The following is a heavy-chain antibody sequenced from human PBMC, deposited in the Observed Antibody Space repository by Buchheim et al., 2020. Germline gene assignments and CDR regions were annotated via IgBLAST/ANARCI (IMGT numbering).Heavy chain of an antibody. CDR3: ARDGMITFGGVIVDYYGMDV. J-gene: IGHJ6*02. CDR2: IYSGGST. Sequence: EVQLVESGGGLVQPGGSLRLSCAASGFTVSSNYMSWVRQAPGNGLEWVSVIYSGGSTYYADSVKGRFTISRDNSKNTLYLQMNSLRAEDTAVYYCARDGMITFGGVIVDYYGMDVWGQGTT. CDR1: GFTVSSNY. D-gene: IGHD3-16*02. V-gene: IGHV3-66*02.